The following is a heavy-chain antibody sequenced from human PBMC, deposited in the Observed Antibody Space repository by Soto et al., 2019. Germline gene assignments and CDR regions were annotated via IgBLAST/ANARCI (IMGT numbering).Heavy chain of an antibody. D-gene: IGHD3-22*01. CDR2: ILYDGSNK. CDR1: GFTFRSYG. J-gene: IGHJ4*02. Sequence: GGSLRLSCAASGFTFRSYGMHWVRQAPGKGLEWVAVILYDGSNKYYVDSVKDRFTISRDNSKNTLYLQMNTLRAEDTAVYYCAKSGYFDSSGYYELDYWGQGTLVTVSS. CDR3: AKSGYFDSSGYYELDY. V-gene: IGHV3-30*18.